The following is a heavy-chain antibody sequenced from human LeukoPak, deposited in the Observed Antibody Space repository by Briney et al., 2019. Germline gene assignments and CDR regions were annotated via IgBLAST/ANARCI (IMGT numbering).Heavy chain of an antibody. J-gene: IGHJ4*02. D-gene: IGHD3-22*01. CDR2: ISAYNGNT. CDR1: GYTFTSYG. Sequence: ASVKVSCKASGYTFTSYGISWVRQSPGQGLEWMGWISAYNGNTNYAQKLQGRVTMTTDTSTSTAYMELRSLRSDDTAVYYCARDLGWRDSSGSSDYWGQGTLVTVSS. V-gene: IGHV1-18*01. CDR3: ARDLGWRDSSGSSDY.